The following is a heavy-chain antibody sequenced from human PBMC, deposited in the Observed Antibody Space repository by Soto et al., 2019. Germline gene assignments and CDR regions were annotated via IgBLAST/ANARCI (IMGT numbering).Heavy chain of an antibody. CDR3: AKGPYGPGSFDY. V-gene: IGHV3-23*01. CDR2: ISGSGGST. Sequence: EVQLLESGGGLVQPGGSLRLSCADSGFTFSSYAMSWVRQAPGKGLEWVSAISGSGGSTYYAESVKGRFTISRDNSKNTLYLQMNSLRAEDTAVYYCAKGPYGPGSFDYWGQGTLVTVSS. D-gene: IGHD3-10*01. J-gene: IGHJ4*02. CDR1: GFTFSSYA.